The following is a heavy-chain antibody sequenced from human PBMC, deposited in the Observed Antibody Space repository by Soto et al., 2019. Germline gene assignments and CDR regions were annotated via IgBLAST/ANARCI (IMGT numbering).Heavy chain of an antibody. D-gene: IGHD1-7*01. CDR2: ISGTGDNT. Sequence: GSLRLSCAASGFTFNRYGMSWVRQAPGKGLEWVSAISGTGDNTYYADPVKGRFTISRDSSNNTLYLQMNSLRADDTALYYCVKLRLELLYLDSWGLGALVTVSS. CDR1: GFTFNRYG. V-gene: IGHV3-23*01. J-gene: IGHJ4*02. CDR3: VKLRLELLYLDS.